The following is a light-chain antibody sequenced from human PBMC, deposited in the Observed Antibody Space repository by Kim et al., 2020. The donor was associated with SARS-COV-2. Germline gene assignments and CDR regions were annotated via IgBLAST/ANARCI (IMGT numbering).Light chain of an antibody. Sequence: GGTVSLSCSPSTGTLTTDHYPYWFQQKPGHAPRALIYNTNCRYSWTPARFSGSLLGGKAALTLSGAQPEDEADYYCLLTYSDVRKTFGGGTKLTVL. V-gene: IGLV7-46*01. J-gene: IGLJ2*01. CDR2: NTN. CDR3: LLTYSDVRKT. CDR1: TGTLTTDHY.